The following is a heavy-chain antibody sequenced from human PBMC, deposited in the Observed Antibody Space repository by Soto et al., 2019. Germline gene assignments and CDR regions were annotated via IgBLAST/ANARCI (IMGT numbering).Heavy chain of an antibody. CDR2: IYWNDDK. Sequence: SGPTLVNPTQTLTLTCTFSGFSLSTFGVGVGWIRQPPGKALEWLALIYWNDDKRYSPSLMSRLAISKDTSKNQVVLTMTNMDPVDTATYYCGHRPSGGSGKYGAFDSWGQGTMVTVSS. V-gene: IGHV2-5*01. D-gene: IGHD3-10*01. J-gene: IGHJ3*02. CDR3: GHRPSGGSGKYGAFDS. CDR1: GFSLSTFGVG.